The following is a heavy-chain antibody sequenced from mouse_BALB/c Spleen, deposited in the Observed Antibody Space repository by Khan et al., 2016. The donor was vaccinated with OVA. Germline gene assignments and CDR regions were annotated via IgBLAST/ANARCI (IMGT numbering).Heavy chain of an antibody. CDR1: GYTFSNYW. J-gene: IGHJ2*01. D-gene: IGHD3-1*01. CDR2: IYPGGGYT. Sequence: QVQLKQSGAELARPGTSVKMSCKAAGYTFSNYWIGWVKQRPGHGLEWIGDIYPGGGYTNYNEKFKGKATLTADTSSSTAYMQLSSLTSEDSAIYYCERRGAARATWDYFDYWGQGTTLTVSS. CDR3: ERRGAARATWDYFDY. V-gene: IGHV1-63*02.